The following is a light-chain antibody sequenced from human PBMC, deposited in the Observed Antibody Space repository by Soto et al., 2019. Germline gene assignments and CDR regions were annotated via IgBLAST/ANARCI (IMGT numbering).Light chain of an antibody. J-gene: IGKJ1*01. Sequence: AIQMTQSPSSLSASVGDRVTITCRASQDIRNELGRYQQRPGKAPKALIYGASNLQSGVPSRFSGSGFGTDFTLTISSLQPEDFATYYCRQDRNYPRTFGQGTKVE. CDR3: RQDRNYPRT. V-gene: IGKV1-6*01. CDR2: GAS. CDR1: QDIRNE.